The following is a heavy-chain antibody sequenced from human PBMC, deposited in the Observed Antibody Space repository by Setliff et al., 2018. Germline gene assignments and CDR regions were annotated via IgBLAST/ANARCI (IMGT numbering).Heavy chain of an antibody. V-gene: IGHV5-51*01. CDR1: GYSFTSYW. CDR3: ATLSSRYCSGGSCYLGAFDI. D-gene: IGHD2-15*01. J-gene: IGHJ3*02. CDR2: IYPGDSDT. Sequence: RGESLKISCKGSGYSFTSYWIGWVRQMPGKGLEWMGIIYPGDSDTRYSPSFQGQVTISADKSISTAYLQWSSLKASDTAMYYCATLSSRYCSGGSCYLGAFDIWGQGTMVTVSS.